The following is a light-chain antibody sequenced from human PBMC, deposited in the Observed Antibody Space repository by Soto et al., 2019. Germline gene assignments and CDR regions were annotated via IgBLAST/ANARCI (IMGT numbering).Light chain of an antibody. V-gene: IGKV2-30*01. Sequence: DVVMTQSPLSLPVTLGQPASISCRSSQSLVSSDGNTYLIWFQQRPGQSPRRIIYKVSNRDSGVPDRFSGSGSGTDFTLEISRVEAEDVGVYYCMQGTHWPWTFGQGTKVEIK. CDR1: QSLVSSDGNTY. CDR2: KVS. CDR3: MQGTHWPWT. J-gene: IGKJ1*01.